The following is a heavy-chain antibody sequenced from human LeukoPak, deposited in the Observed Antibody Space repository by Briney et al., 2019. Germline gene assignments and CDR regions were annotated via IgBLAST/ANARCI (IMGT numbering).Heavy chain of an antibody. J-gene: IGHJ4*02. V-gene: IGHV4-30-4*01. CDR2: IYYSGST. Sequence: PSQTLSLTCTVSGGSISSGDYYWSWIRQPPGKGLEWIGYIYYSGSTYYNPSLKSRDTISVDTSKNQFSLKLSSVTAADTAVYYCARVYAGYYYSHYFDYWGQGTLVTVSS. D-gene: IGHD3-22*01. CDR3: ARVYAGYYYSHYFDY. CDR1: GGSISSGDYY.